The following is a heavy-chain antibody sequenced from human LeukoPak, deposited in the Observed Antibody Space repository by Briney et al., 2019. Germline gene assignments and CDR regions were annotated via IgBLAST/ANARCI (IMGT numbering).Heavy chain of an antibody. D-gene: IGHD2-2*01. J-gene: IGHJ6*03. CDR2: ISYDGSNK. CDR1: GFTFSSYG. CDR3: AKDARYCSSTSCYYYYMDV. Sequence: GGSLRLSCAASGFTFSSYGMHWVRQAPGKGLEWVAVISYDGSNKYYADSAKGRFTISRDNSKNTLYLQMNSLRAEDTAVYYCAKDARYCSSTSCYYYYMDVWGKGTTVTISS. V-gene: IGHV3-30*18.